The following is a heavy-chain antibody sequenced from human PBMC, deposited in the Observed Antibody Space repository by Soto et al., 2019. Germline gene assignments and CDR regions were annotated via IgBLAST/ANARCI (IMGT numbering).Heavy chain of an antibody. CDR3: ARDLGVSSGSDY. CDR1: VGTFNSYA. Sequence: SVKVSCTASVGTFNSYAISWVRQAHGQGLEWMGRIIPILGIANYAQKFQGRVTITADKSTSTAYMELSSLRSEDTAVYYCARDLGVSSGSDYWGQGTLVTVSS. J-gene: IGHJ4*02. CDR2: IIPILGIA. V-gene: IGHV1-69*04. D-gene: IGHD6-19*01.